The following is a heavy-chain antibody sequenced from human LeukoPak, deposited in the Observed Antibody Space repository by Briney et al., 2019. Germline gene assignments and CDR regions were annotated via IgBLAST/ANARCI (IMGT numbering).Heavy chain of an antibody. J-gene: IGHJ4*02. D-gene: IGHD2-15*01. CDR3: ARNTSTTHYDY. Sequence: ASVKVSCKTSGYIFTTFGITWVRQAPGQGLEWMGWINGYNGYTNYAQRFQGRVSMTTDTSTSTAYMELGSLSSDDTAVYYCARNTSTTHYDYWGQGTLVTVSS. CDR1: GYIFTTFG. CDR2: INGYNGYT. V-gene: IGHV1-18*01.